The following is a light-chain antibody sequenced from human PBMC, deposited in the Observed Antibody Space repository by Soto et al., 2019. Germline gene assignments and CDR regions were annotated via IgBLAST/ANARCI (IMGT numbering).Light chain of an antibody. V-gene: IGKV3-20*01. CDR2: SAS. J-gene: IGKJ2*01. Sequence: EIVLTQSPGTLSLSPGLRASLSCRASLNVTSTYLAWYQQKPGQAPRLLIYSASSRATGVPDRFSGSGSGTDFTLTINRLEPEDFVVYYCQQYGSSPYTFGQGTKLEIK. CDR1: LNVTSTY. CDR3: QQYGSSPYT.